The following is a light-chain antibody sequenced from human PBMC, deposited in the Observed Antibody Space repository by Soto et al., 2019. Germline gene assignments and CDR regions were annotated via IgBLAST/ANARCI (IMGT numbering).Light chain of an antibody. V-gene: IGKV3-15*01. CDR3: QQYNNWPWT. CDR1: QSISDT. J-gene: IGKJ1*01. CDR2: GAS. Sequence: SPSTLSVSPGGRATLSCRASQSISDTLAWYQQKTGQAPRLLIHGASTRAPGFPARFSGSGSGTDFNLTISSLQSEDFAVYYCQQYNNWPWTFGQGTKVDIK.